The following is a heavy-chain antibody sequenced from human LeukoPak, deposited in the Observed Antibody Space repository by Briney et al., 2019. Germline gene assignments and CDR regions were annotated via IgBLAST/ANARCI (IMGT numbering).Heavy chain of an antibody. CDR2: ISSSGSTI. J-gene: IGHJ3*02. D-gene: IGHD2-2*01. CDR1: GFTFSSYE. V-gene: IGHV3-48*03. Sequence: GGSLRLSCAASGFTFSSYEMNWVRQAPGKGLEWVSYISSSGSTIYYADSVKGRFTISRDNAKNSLYLQMNSLRAEDTAVYYCAREGDCSSTSCYPHDAFDIWGQGTMVTVSS. CDR3: AREGDCSSTSCYPHDAFDI.